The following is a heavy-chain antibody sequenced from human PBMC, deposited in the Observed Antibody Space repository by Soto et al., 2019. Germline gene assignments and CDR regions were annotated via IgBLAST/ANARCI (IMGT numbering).Heavy chain of an antibody. CDR3: AREGRGVVVPGGTDV. V-gene: IGHV3-74*01. Sequence: EVQLVESGGGLVQPGGSLRLSCAASGFTFSSYWMHWVRQAPGKGLVWVSRINSDGSSTSYADSVKGRFTISRDNAKNTLYLHRNSLRAEDTAVYYCAREGRGVVVPGGTDVWGQGTTVTVSS. CDR1: GFTFSSYW. D-gene: IGHD2-2*01. CDR2: INSDGSST. J-gene: IGHJ6*02.